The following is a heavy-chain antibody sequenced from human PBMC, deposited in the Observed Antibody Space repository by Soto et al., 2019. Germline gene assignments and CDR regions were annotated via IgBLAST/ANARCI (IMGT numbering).Heavy chain of an antibody. CDR3: ATRDPGHY. Sequence: QVQLVPSGAEVKKPGSSVTVYCKASGYTFTTYYMHWVRQAPGQGLEWMGIISPDGGRTSYAQKCQGRVTMTRDTSTSTVYMELSSLRSEVTSVYYCATRDPGHYWGQGTLVTVS. CDR2: ISPDGGRT. CDR1: GYTFTTYY. J-gene: IGHJ4*02. V-gene: IGHV1-46*01.